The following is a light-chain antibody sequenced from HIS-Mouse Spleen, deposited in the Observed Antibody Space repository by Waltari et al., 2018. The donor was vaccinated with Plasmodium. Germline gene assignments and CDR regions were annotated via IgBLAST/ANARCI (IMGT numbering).Light chain of an antibody. CDR3: CSYAGSSTFVV. Sequence: QSALTQPPPVSRSPGQSIPISCTRTSSDVGSYNLVPWYHQHPGKAPKLMIYEASKRPSGVSNRFSGSKSGNTASLTISGLQAEDEADYYCCSYAGSSTFVVFGGGTKLTVL. CDR2: EAS. CDR1: SSDVGSYNL. J-gene: IGLJ2*01. V-gene: IGLV2-23*02.